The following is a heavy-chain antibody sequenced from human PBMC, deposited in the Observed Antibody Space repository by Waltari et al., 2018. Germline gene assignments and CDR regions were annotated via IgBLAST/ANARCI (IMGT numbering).Heavy chain of an antibody. J-gene: IGHJ3*01. CDR3: VRDHRHGFDV. CDR2: MKTTRRII. CDR1: GFTLGTFN. V-gene: IGHV3-48*01. Sequence: EVQLIESGGNLIEPGGSLRLSCLASGFTLGTFNMNWVRQAPGKGMEWIAYMKTTRRIIRYADSVRGRFTISRDNAKDSLYLQMNSLRPEDTAVYHCVRDHRHGFDVWGQGTMVTVSS.